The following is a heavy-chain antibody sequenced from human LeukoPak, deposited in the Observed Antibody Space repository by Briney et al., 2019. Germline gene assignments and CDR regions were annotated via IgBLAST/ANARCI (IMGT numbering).Heavy chain of an antibody. CDR3: ARKSRVVVPAAMSGIGPERIRYYYYGMDV. CDR2: SILIFGTA. Sequence: GASVKVSCKASGYTFTSYGISWVRQAPGQGLGWMGGSILIFGTANYAQKLQGRVTITAEESTSTAYMELSSLRSEDTAVYYCARKSRVVVPAAMSGIGPERIRYYYYGMDVWGQGTTVTVSS. D-gene: IGHD2-2*01. J-gene: IGHJ6*02. CDR1: GYTFTSYG. V-gene: IGHV1-69*13.